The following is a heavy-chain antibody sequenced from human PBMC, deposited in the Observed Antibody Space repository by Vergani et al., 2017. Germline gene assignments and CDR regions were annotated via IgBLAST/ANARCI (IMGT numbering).Heavy chain of an antibody. CDR2: ISPGASTV. D-gene: IGHD6-13*01. J-gene: IGHJ6*02. Sequence: LEESGGGSVKPGGSLRLSCAASGFKFSDHYMSWIRQAPGKGLEWVSHISPGASTVSYTDSVTGRFTVSRDNDNNSLTLDMTTLRVEDTAVYSCAKNPGIATTGHYCAMDVWGQGTTVTVSS. V-gene: IGHV3-11*04. CDR1: GFKFSDHY. CDR3: AKNPGIATTGHYCAMDV.